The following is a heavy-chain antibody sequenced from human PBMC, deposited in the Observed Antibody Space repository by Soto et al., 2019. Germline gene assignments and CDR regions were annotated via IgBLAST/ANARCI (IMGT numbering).Heavy chain of an antibody. CDR3: ARGLAAACLFGFGP. V-gene: IGHV4-31*02. Sequence: SETLSLTCTVSGGSISSDGSYWSWIRQHPGKGLEWIGCLFYSGSTYYNPSLKSRVTISVDTSKNQFSLKLSSVTAADTAVYYCARGLAAACLFGFGPWGQGTLVTGSS. J-gene: IGHJ5*02. CDR2: LFYSGST. CDR1: GGSISSDGSY. D-gene: IGHD6-13*01.